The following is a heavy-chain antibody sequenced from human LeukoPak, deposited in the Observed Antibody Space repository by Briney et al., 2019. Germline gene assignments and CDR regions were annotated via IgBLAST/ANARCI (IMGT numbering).Heavy chain of an antibody. CDR3: ARGPPNWGYDY. Sequence: GASVKVPCKASGYTFTSYDFNWVREATAQRPEWMGWMSPNSGDTGYAQRFQDRVTMTRNTSISTAYMELSSLRPDDTAVYYCARGPPNWGYDYWGPGTLVTVSS. CDR2: MSPNSGDT. V-gene: IGHV1-8*01. D-gene: IGHD7-27*01. CDR1: GYTFTSYD. J-gene: IGHJ4*02.